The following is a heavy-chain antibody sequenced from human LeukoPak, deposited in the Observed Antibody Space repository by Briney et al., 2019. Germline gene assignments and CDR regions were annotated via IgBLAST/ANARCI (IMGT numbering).Heavy chain of an antibody. Sequence: ASVKVSCKASGYIFSNYVVHWVRQAPGQRLEWMGWINAGNGNTKYSQKFQGRVTITRDTSASTAYMELSSLRSEDTAVYYCARGVGATPLLYFDYWGQGTLVTVSS. CDR1: GYIFSNYV. D-gene: IGHD1-26*01. CDR3: ARGVGATPLLYFDY. CDR2: INAGNGNT. V-gene: IGHV1-3*01. J-gene: IGHJ4*02.